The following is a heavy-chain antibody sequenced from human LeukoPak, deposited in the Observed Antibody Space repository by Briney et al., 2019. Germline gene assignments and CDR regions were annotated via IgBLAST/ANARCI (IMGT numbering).Heavy chain of an antibody. V-gene: IGHV3-23*01. CDR2: ITGSADKT. J-gene: IGHJ2*01. CDR1: GFAFTSQG. Sequence: GGSLRLSCAASGFAFTSQGMAWVRQAPGKGLEWVSAITGSADKTFYADSVKGRFTISRDNSKNTLYLQMNSLSAEDTAVYYCAKMQGYFDLWGRGTLVTVSS. CDR3: AKMQGYFDL.